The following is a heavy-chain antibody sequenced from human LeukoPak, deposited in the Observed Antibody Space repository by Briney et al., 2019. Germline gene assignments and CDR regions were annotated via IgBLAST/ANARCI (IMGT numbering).Heavy chain of an antibody. J-gene: IGHJ6*03. CDR2: INSNGGST. CDR1: GFSFSNYA. CDR3: AREAMYSSSPYVGYYMDV. Sequence: GGSLRLSCAASGFSFSNYAMHWVRQAPAKGPEYVSAINSNGGSTYYADSVKGRFTIPRDNAKNTLYLQMDSLRPEDIGVYYCAREAMYSSSPYVGYYMDVWGKGAAVTVSS. D-gene: IGHD6-13*01. V-gene: IGHV3-64*02.